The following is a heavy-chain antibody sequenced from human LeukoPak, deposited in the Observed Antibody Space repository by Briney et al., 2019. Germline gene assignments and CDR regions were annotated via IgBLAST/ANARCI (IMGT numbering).Heavy chain of an antibody. V-gene: IGHV3-48*03. Sequence: GGSLRLSCAASGFTFTTYEMNWVRQAPGKGLEWLSYISANGDTIYYADSVKGRFTISRDNGRKSLYLQMNSLRVEDPGIYYCVSAYGGLLDYWGQGTLVTVSS. CDR2: ISANGDTI. CDR3: VSAYGGLLDY. J-gene: IGHJ4*02. CDR1: GFTFTTYE. D-gene: IGHD3-16*01.